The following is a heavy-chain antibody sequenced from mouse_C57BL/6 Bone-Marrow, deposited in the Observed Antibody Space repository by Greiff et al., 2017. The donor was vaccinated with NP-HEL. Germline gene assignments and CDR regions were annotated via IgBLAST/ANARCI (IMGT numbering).Heavy chain of an antibody. V-gene: IGHV1-50*01. CDR2: IDPSDSYT. D-gene: IGHD1-2*01. J-gene: IGHJ1*03. Sequence: VKLQQPGAELVKPGASVKLSCKASGYTFTSYWMQWVKQRPGQGLEWIGEIDPSDSYTNYNQKFKGKATLTVDTSSSTAYMQLSSLTSEDSAVYYCARCGFYWYFDVWGTGTTVTVSS. CDR3: ARCGFYWYFDV. CDR1: GYTFTSYW.